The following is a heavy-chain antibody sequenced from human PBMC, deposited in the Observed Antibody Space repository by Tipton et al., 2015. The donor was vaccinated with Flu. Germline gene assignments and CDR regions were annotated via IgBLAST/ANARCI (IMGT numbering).Heavy chain of an antibody. CDR3: TRKEYDILSGYYNGVDY. CDR1: GGSFSGYY. J-gene: IGHJ4*02. V-gene: IGHV4-34*01. D-gene: IGHD3-9*01. CDR2: INHSGST. Sequence: TLSLTCAVYGGSFSGYYWSWIRQPPGKGLEWIGEINHSGSTNYNPSLKSRVTISVDTSKIQFSLKLSSVTAADTAVYYCTRKEYDILSGYYNGVDYWGQGTLVTVSS.